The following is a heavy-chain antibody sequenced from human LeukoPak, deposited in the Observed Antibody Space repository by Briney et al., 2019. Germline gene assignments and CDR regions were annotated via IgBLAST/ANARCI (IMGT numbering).Heavy chain of an antibody. CDR2: IRYDGSNK. Sequence: PGGSLRLSCGASGFTFSSYGMHWVRQAPGKGLEWVAFIRYDGSNKYYADSVKGRFTISRDNSKNTLYLQMNSLRAEDTAVYYCAKALEYSSSPDAFDIWGQGTMVTVSS. V-gene: IGHV3-30*02. D-gene: IGHD6-6*01. CDR1: GFTFSSYG. J-gene: IGHJ3*02. CDR3: AKALEYSSSPDAFDI.